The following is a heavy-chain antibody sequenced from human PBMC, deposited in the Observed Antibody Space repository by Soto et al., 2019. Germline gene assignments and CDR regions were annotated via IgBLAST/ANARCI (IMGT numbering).Heavy chain of an antibody. CDR2: MSGSGDDA. J-gene: IGHJ4*02. Sequence: GGSLRLSCAASGFTFSNYGMSWVRQAPGKGLEWVSVMSGSGDDAYYADSVKGRFTISRDNSKNMLYLQMNSLRAEDTAVYFCAKKVTVYAVDPADYWGQGTQVTVSS. CDR3: AKKVTVYAVDPADY. V-gene: IGHV3-23*01. D-gene: IGHD3-3*01. CDR1: GFTFSNYG.